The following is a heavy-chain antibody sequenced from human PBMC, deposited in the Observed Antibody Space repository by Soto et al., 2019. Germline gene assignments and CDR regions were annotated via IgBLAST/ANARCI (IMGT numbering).Heavy chain of an antibody. V-gene: IGHV1-18*01. CDR1: GYTFTSYG. D-gene: IGHD6-13*01. J-gene: IGHJ6*02. Sequence: ASVKVSCKASGYTFTSYGISWVRQAPGQGLEWMGWISAYNGNTNYAQKLQGRVTMTTDTSTSTAYMELRSLRSDDTAVYYCAREGGSSWYDYYDYYGMDVWGQGTTVTVSS. CDR3: AREGGSSWYDYYDYYGMDV. CDR2: ISAYNGNT.